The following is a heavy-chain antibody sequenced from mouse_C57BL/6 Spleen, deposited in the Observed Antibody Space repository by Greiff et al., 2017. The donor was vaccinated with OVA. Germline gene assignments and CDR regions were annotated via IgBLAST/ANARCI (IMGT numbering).Heavy chain of an antibody. CDR2: ISSGSSTI. Sequence: EVKVVESGGGLVKPGGSLKLSCAASGFTFSDYGMHWVRQAPEKGLEWVAYISSGSSTIYYADTVKGRFTISRDNAKNTLFLQMTSLRSEDTAMYYCARLLRDYAMDYWGQGTSVTVSS. CDR3: ARLLRDYAMDY. J-gene: IGHJ4*01. V-gene: IGHV5-17*01. D-gene: IGHD1-1*01. CDR1: GFTFSDYG.